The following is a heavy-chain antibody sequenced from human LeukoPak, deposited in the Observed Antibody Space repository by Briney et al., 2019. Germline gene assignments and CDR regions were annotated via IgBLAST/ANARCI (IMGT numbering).Heavy chain of an antibody. CDR1: GFTVSSNY. J-gene: IGHJ4*02. CDR3: ARGRMDCYGSGSYYMDY. Sequence: PGGSLRLSCAASGFTVSSNYMSWVRQAPGKGLEWVSVIYSGGSTYYADSVKGRFTISRDNSKNTLYLQMNSLRAEDTAVYYCARGRMDCYGSGSYYMDYWGQGTLVTVSS. V-gene: IGHV3-66*01. D-gene: IGHD3-10*01. CDR2: IYSGGST.